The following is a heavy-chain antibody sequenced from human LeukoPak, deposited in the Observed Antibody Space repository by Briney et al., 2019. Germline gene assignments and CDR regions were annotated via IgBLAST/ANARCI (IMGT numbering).Heavy chain of an antibody. V-gene: IGHV4-59*08. Sequence: SETLSLTCTVSGGSMSPFYWSWIRQSPGKGLEWIGSVYYSGGTNYNPSLKSRVTISVDTSKNQFSLELSSVTAADTAVYYCAVNSTKHTFDIWGQGTMVTVSS. CDR3: AVNSTKHTFDI. CDR1: GGSMSPFY. D-gene: IGHD1-1*01. J-gene: IGHJ3*02. CDR2: VYYSGGT.